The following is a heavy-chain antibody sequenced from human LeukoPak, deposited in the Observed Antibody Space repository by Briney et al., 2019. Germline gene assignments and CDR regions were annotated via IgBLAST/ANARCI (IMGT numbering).Heavy chain of an antibody. V-gene: IGHV4-30-4*01. D-gene: IGHD1-26*01. J-gene: IGHJ4*02. CDR2: IYYSGST. CDR3: ARVLAEGAMDLYYFDY. Sequence: SETLSLTCTVSGVSISSGDYYWSWIRQPPGKGLEWIGYIYYSGSTYYNPSLKSRVTISVDTSKNQFSLKLSSVTAADTAVYYCARVLAEGAMDLYYFDYWGQGTLVTVSS. CDR1: GVSISSGDYY.